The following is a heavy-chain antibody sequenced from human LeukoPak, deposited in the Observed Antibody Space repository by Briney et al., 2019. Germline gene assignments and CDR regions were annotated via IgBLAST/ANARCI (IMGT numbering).Heavy chain of an antibody. CDR3: ARHGGTTGIDAFDI. Sequence: SETLSLTCTVSGGSISSSSYYWGWIRQPPGKGLEWIGSIYYSGSTYYNPSLTSRVTISVDTSKSQFSLKLSSVTAADTAVYYCARHGGTTGIDAFDIWGQGTMVTVSS. D-gene: IGHD1-1*01. V-gene: IGHV4-39*01. CDR1: GGSISSSSYY. CDR2: IYYSGST. J-gene: IGHJ3*02.